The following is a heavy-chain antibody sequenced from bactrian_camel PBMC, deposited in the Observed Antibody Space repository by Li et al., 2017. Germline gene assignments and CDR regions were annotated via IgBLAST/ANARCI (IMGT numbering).Heavy chain of an antibody. J-gene: IGHJ4*01. V-gene: IGHV3S53*01. CDR3: AAGRLTVGVCYPTLPYFAH. Sequence: HVQLVESGGGSVRAGGSLSLSCEVSSYTYSGRCMGWFRQAPGKEREEIATIDRTSRTMYADFVKGRFTISKDDAKATLYLQMNSLNSEDSGMYYCAAGRLTVGVCYPTLPYFAHWGQGTQVTVS. CDR1: SYTYSGRC. CDR2: IDRTSRT. D-gene: IGHD5*01.